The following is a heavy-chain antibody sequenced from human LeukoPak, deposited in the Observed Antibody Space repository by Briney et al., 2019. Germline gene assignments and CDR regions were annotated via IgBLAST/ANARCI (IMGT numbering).Heavy chain of an antibody. Sequence: GGSLRLSCAASGFTFSSYWMHWVRQAPGKGLVWVSRINSDGSSTSDADSVKGRFTISRDNAKNTLYLQMNSLRAEDTAVYYCARDQPLRLRPLYYYYMDVWGKGTTVTVSS. J-gene: IGHJ6*03. CDR1: GFTFSSYW. CDR2: INSDGSST. V-gene: IGHV3-74*01. CDR3: ARDQPLRLRPLYYYYMDV. D-gene: IGHD6-25*01.